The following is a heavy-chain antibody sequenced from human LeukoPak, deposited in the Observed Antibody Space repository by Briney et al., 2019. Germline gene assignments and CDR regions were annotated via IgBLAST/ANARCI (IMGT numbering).Heavy chain of an antibody. CDR2: IYYSGST. CDR1: GGSISSYY. CDR3: ARDSYIVGAFDI. D-gene: IGHD3-16*02. Sequence: PSETLSLTCTVSGGSISSYYWSWIRQPPGKELEWIGYIYYSGSTNYNPSLKSRVTISVDTSKNQFSLKLSSVTAADTAVYYCARDSYIVGAFDIWGQGTMVTVSS. J-gene: IGHJ3*02. V-gene: IGHV4-59*01.